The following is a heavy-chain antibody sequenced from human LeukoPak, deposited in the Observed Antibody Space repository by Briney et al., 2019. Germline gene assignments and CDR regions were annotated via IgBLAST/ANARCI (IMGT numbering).Heavy chain of an antibody. D-gene: IGHD2-15*01. CDR1: GYTFTSYY. CDR2: INPSGGST. CDR3: ARGELGDCSGGSCYGRWFDP. Sequence: ASVKVSCQASGYTFTSYYMHWVRQAPGQGLEWMGIINPSGGSTSYAQKFQGRVTMTRDTSTSTVYMELSSLRSEDTAVYYCARGELGDCSGGSCYGRWFDPWGQGTLVTVSS. V-gene: IGHV1-46*01. J-gene: IGHJ5*02.